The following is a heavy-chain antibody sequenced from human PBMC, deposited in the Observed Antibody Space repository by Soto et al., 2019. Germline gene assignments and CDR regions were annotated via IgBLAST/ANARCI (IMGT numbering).Heavy chain of an antibody. D-gene: IGHD2-2*01. J-gene: IGHJ3*02. Sequence: ASVKVSCKASGYTFTSYGISWVRQAPGQGLEWMGWISAYNGNTNYAQKLQGRVTMTTDTSTSTAYMELRSLRSDDTAVYYCARPNLDIVVVPAAMGAFDIWGQGTMVTVSS. CDR3: ARPNLDIVVVPAAMGAFDI. CDR1: GYTFTSYG. CDR2: ISAYNGNT. V-gene: IGHV1-18*01.